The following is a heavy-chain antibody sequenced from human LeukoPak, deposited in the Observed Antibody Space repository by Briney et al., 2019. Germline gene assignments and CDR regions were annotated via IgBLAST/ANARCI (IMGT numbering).Heavy chain of an antibody. CDR2: INHSGST. J-gene: IGHJ4*02. D-gene: IGHD2-2*02. CDR3: AAPAGIVDY. CDR1: GGSLSGYY. Sequence: PSETLSLTCAVYGGSLSGYYWSWIRQPPGKGLEWIGEINHSGSTNYNPSLKSRVTISVDTSKNQFSLKLSSVTAADTAVYYCAAPAGIVDYWGQGTLVTVSS. V-gene: IGHV4-34*01.